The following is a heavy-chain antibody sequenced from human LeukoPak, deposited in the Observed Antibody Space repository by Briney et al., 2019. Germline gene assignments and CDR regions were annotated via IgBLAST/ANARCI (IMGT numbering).Heavy chain of an antibody. J-gene: IGHJ4*02. D-gene: IGHD5-18*01. V-gene: IGHV3-30*18. CDR2: ISYDGSNK. Sequence: PGGSLRLSCAASGFTFSSYGMHWVRQAPGKGLEWVAVISYDGSNKYYADSVKGRFTISRDNSKNTLYLQMNSLRAEDTAVYYCAKDDPLGPEDVEIPINTAMAPGEDWGQGTLVTVSS. CDR1: GFTFSSYG. CDR3: AKDDPLGPEDVEIPINTAMAPGED.